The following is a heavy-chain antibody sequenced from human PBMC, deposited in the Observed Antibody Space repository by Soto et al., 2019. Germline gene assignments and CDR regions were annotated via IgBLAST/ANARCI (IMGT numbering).Heavy chain of an antibody. CDR2: ITGNSARI. Sequence: GGSLRLSCAASGFTFSSYAMSWVCQAPGKGLEWVSGITGNSARIYYADSVKGRFSISRDNSKNTLYLQMDTLRAEDTAVYYCAKNGDFDYDAFDVWGQGTVVTVSS. CDR3: AKNGDFDYDAFDV. V-gene: IGHV3-23*01. J-gene: IGHJ3*01. CDR1: GFTFSSYA. D-gene: IGHD3-16*01.